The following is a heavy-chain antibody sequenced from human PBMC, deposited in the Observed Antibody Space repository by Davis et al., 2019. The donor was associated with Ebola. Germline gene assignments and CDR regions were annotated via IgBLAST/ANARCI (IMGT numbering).Heavy chain of an antibody. Sequence: GESLKISCAASGFTFSSYSMNCVRQAPGKGLEWVSSISSSSSYIYYADSVKGRFTISRDNAKNSLYLQMNSLRAEDTAVYYCAREFRIVGATDYFDYWGQGTLVTVSS. J-gene: IGHJ4*02. CDR1: GFTFSSYS. D-gene: IGHD1-26*01. CDR2: ISSSSSYI. V-gene: IGHV3-21*01. CDR3: AREFRIVGATDYFDY.